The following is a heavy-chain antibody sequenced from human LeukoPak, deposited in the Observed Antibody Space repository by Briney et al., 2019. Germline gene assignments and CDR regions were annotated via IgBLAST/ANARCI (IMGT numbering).Heavy chain of an antibody. V-gene: IGHV3-53*01. D-gene: IGHD3-16*01. CDR1: GFTVSTNY. CDR2: IYDSGTT. Sequence: GGSLRLSCAASGFTVSTNYMSWVRQTPGKGLEWVSIIYDSGTTHYADSVKGRFTISRDNLRNTLYLQMNSLRAEDTAVYYCASHWGGYWGQGTLVTVSS. J-gene: IGHJ4*02. CDR3: ASHWGGY.